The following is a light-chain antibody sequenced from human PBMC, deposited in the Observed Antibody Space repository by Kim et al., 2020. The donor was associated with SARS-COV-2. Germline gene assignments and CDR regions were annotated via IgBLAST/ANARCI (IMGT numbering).Light chain of an antibody. CDR2: EDN. V-gene: IGLV6-57*03. CDR1: SGSIASNY. Sequence: GKTVTISSTRSSGSIASNYVQWYQQRPGSAPTTVIYEDNQRPSGVPDRFSGAIDSSSNSASLTISGLKTEDEADYYCQSYDSSNVVFGGGTQLTVL. J-gene: IGLJ2*01. CDR3: QSYDSSNVV.